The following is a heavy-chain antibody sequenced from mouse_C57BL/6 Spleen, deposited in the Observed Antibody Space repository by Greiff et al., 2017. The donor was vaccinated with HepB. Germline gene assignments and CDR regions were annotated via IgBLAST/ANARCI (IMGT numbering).Heavy chain of an antibody. CDR2: ISDGGSYT. CDR1: GFTFSSYA. J-gene: IGHJ3*01. V-gene: IGHV5-4*01. CDR3: ERDHGLPWFAY. Sequence: DVMLVESGGGLVKPGGSLKLSCAASGFTFSSYAMSWVRQTPEKRLEWVATISDGGSYTYYPDNVKGRFTISRDNAKNNLYLQMSHLKSEDTAMYYCERDHGLPWFAYWGQGTLVTVSA.